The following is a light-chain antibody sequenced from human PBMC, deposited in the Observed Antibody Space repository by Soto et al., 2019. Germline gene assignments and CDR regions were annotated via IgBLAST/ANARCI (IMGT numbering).Light chain of an antibody. V-gene: IGLV1-40*01. CDR1: SSNIGAGYE. CDR3: QSYDSSLSGYV. J-gene: IGLJ1*01. CDR2: ENN. Sequence: QSVLTQPPSVSGAPGQRVTISCTGSSSNIGAGYEAHWYQQVPGTAPKLLIYENNKRPSAVPDRFSGSKSGTSASLAITGLQAEDEAEYYCQSYDSSLSGYVFGTGTKLTVL.